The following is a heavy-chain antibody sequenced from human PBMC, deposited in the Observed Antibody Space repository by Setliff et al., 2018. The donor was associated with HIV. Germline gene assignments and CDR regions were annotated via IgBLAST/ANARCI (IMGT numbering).Heavy chain of an antibody. V-gene: IGHV1-18*01. CDR3: ARARLQGIVTAVGPRDNCLDP. CDR2: ISAYNGNT. J-gene: IGHJ5*02. CDR1: GYSFINYG. Sequence: ASVKVSCKSSGYSFINYGISWVRQAPGQGLEWMGWISAYNGNTDYAPRLLGRVTMTTDTSTSTAYMELRSLSSDDTAVYYCARARLQGIVTAVGPRDNCLDPWGQGTRVTVSS. D-gene: IGHD1-26*01.